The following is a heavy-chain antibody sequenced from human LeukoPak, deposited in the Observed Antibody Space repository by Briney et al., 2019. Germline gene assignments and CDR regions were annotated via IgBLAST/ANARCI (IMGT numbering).Heavy chain of an antibody. CDR1: GYTLTELS. CDR3: ATGLSSGGRSKGWAYYYYYMDV. Sequence: ASVKVSCKVSGYTLTELSMHWVRQAPGKGLEWMGGFDPEDGETIYAQKFQGRVTMTEDTSTDTAYMELSSLRSEDTAVYYCATGLSSGGRSKGWAYYYYYMDVWGKGTTVTVSS. V-gene: IGHV1-24*01. J-gene: IGHJ6*03. D-gene: IGHD6-19*01. CDR2: FDPEDGET.